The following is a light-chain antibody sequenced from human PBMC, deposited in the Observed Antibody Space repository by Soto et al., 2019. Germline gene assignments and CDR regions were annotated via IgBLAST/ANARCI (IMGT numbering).Light chain of an antibody. CDR1: QTISSSY. CDR2: GAS. Sequence: EIVLTQSPDNLSLSPGERATLSCRASQTISSSYLAWYQQKPAQAPRLLIYGASSRATGIPDRFSGSGSGTDFTLTISRLEPEDFAVYFCQHYGSSPYTFGQGTKLEIK. J-gene: IGKJ2*01. V-gene: IGKV3-20*01. CDR3: QHYGSSPYT.